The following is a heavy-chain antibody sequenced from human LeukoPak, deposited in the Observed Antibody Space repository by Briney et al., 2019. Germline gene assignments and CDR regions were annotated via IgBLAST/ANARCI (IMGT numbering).Heavy chain of an antibody. V-gene: IGHV1-18*01. Sequence: ASVKVSRKASGYTFTSYGISWVRQAPGQGLEWMGWISAYNGNTNYAQKLQGRVTMTTDTSTSTAYMELRSLRSDDTAVYYCARDDYGDLPFTFFGYWGQGTLVTVSS. D-gene: IGHD4-17*01. CDR1: GYTFTSYG. J-gene: IGHJ4*02. CDR2: ISAYNGNT. CDR3: ARDDYGDLPFTFFGY.